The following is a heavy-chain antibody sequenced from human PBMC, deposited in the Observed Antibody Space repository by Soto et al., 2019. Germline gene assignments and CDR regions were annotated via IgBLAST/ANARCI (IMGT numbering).Heavy chain of an antibody. V-gene: IGHV4-61*01. Sequence: SETLSLTCTVSGGFVNSDTHSWSWIRHTPGKRLEWIGFIYSGGSTKNPSLRSRVTMSVDTSKNQFSLKLRSVIVADTAVYHCARFVRSCSATTCSTRADVWGQGITVTVSS. J-gene: IGHJ6*02. CDR3: ARFVRSCSATTCSTRADV. CDR2: IYSGGST. CDR1: GGFVNSDTHS. D-gene: IGHD2-2*01.